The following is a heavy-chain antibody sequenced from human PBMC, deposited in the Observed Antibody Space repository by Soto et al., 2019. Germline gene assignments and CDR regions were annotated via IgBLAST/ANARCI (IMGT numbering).Heavy chain of an antibody. V-gene: IGHV4-30-4*08. CDR1: GASVSSGSYY. Sequence: PPETLFLTCPFSGASVSSGSYYWCWIRQPPGKGLEWIGYIYYSGSTYYNPSLKSRVTISVDTSKNQFSLKLSSVTAADTAVYYCARAQGGYYPPANWFDPWGQGTLVTVSS. J-gene: IGHJ5*02. CDR2: IYYSGST. CDR3: ARAQGGYYPPANWFDP. D-gene: IGHD3-10*01.